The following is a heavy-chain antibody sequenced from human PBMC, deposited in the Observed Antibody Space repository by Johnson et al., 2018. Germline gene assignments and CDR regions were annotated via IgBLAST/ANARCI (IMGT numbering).Heavy chain of an antibody. CDR1: GFTFSSYG. D-gene: IGHD1-26*01. CDR3: AGRAVGATRYYCYDYMDG. J-gene: IGHJ6*03. Sequence: QVQLVESGGGVVQPGRSLRLSCAASGFTFSSYGMHWVRQAPGKGLEWVAVISYDGSNKYYADSVKGRFTISRDNAKNSLYLQMNRLRAEDTALYYCAGRAVGATRYYCYDYMDGWGKGTTVTGSS. CDR2: ISYDGSNK. V-gene: IGHV3-30*03.